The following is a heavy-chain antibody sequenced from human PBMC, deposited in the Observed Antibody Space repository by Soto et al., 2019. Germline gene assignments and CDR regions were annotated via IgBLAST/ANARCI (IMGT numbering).Heavy chain of an antibody. CDR1: GVSVSSGSFY. D-gene: IGHD6-19*01. CDR3: ARVPLRYSSSHNFDS. Sequence: SETLSLTCSVSGVSVSSGSFYWSWTRQPPGKGLEWIGFIYNTETFNYNPSLKSRVTLSVDASKHQFSLKLSSVTAADTAVYYCARVPLRYSSSHNFDSWGQGALVTVSS. V-gene: IGHV4-61*01. J-gene: IGHJ4*02. CDR2: IYNTETF.